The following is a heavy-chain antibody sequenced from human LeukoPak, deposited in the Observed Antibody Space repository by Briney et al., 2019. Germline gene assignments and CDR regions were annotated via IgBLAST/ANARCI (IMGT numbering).Heavy chain of an antibody. J-gene: IGHJ4*02. V-gene: IGHV5-51*01. D-gene: IGHD1-26*01. Sequence: GESLKISCKSSGYSFTSYWIGCVRQMPGKGLEWMGIIYPRDSDTRYSPSLQGQVTISVDKSISTAYLQCSSLKASDTAIYHCARLTYTGSYLAPFDYWGQGTLVTVSS. CDR1: GYSFTSYW. CDR3: ARLTYTGSYLAPFDY. CDR2: IYPRDSDT.